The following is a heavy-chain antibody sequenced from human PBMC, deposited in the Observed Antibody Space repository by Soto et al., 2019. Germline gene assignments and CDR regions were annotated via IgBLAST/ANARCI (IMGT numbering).Heavy chain of an antibody. V-gene: IGHV3-30*18. Sequence: GGSLRLSCAASGFTFSSYGMHWVRQAPGKGLEWVAVISYDGSNKYYADSVKGRFTISRDNSKNTLYLQMNSLRAEDTAVYYCAKDARIWAVPAERGYYYGMDVWGQGTTVTVS. CDR1: GFTFSSYG. D-gene: IGHD2-2*01. CDR3: AKDARIWAVPAERGYYYGMDV. CDR2: ISYDGSNK. J-gene: IGHJ6*02.